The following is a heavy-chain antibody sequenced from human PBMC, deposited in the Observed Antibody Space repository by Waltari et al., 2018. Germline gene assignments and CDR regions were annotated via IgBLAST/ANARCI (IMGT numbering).Heavy chain of an antibody. V-gene: IGHV1-69*01. CDR1: GGTFNSFA. CDR3: ATWGAASVNPYFDN. CDR2: IIPIFGTT. D-gene: IGHD6-13*01. Sequence: QVQLVQSGAEVKKPGSSMKVSCKASGGTFNSFALRWVRQAPGQRLEWMGGIIPIFGTTNYAQMFQDRVTITADESTSTAHMELSSLTSEDTAVYYCATWGAASVNPYFDNWGQGTLVTVSS. J-gene: IGHJ4*02.